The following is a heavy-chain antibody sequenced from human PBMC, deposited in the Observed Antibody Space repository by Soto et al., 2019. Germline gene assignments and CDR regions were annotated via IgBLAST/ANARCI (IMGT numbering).Heavy chain of an antibody. CDR1: GDSISGGASF. D-gene: IGHD2-2*01. V-gene: IGHV4-31*03. J-gene: IGHJ5*02. CDR2: VYYSGSS. Sequence: SETLSLTCTVSGDSISGGASFWSWIRQPPGKGLEWIANVYYSGSSYYNPSLKSRLTISVDTTKNQFSLQLKSMTAADTAVYYCAKLSCTSSTCYFPGWFDPWGQGTLVNVSS. CDR3: AKLSCTSSTCYFPGWFDP.